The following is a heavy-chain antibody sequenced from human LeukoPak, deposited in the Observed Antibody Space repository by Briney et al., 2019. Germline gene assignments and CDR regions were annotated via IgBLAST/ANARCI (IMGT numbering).Heavy chain of an antibody. J-gene: IGHJ6*03. CDR2: IYPGDSDT. D-gene: IGHD6-13*01. V-gene: IGHV5-51*01. CDR1: GYSFTSYW. Sequence: GESLKISCKGSGYSFTSYWIGWVRQMPGKGLEWMGIIYPGDSDTRYSPSFQGQVTISADKSISTAYLQRSSLKASDTAMYYCASQSLAAAGTDYYYYMDVWGKGTTVTISS. CDR3: ASQSLAAAGTDYYYYMDV.